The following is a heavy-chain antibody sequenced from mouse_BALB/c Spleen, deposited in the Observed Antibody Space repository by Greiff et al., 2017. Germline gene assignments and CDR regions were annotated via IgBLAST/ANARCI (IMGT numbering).Heavy chain of an antibody. CDR1: GFTFTDYY. V-gene: IGHV7-3*02. CDR2: IRNKANGYTT. J-gene: IGHJ3*01. CDR3: ARDSSFAY. Sequence: EVKLVESGGGLVQPGGSLRLSCATSGFTFTDYYMSWVRQPPGKALEWLGFIRNKANGYTTEYSASVKGRFTISRDNSQSILYLQMNTLRAEDSATYYCARDSSFAYWGEGTLGTVSA.